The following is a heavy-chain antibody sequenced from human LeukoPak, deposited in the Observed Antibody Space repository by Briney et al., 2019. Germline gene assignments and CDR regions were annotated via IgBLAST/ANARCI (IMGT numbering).Heavy chain of an antibody. CDR2: ISGSGGST. J-gene: IGHJ6*02. V-gene: IGHV3-23*01. D-gene: IGHD3-10*01. Sequence: GGSLRLSCAASGFTVSSNFMGWVRQAPGKGLEWVSAISGSGGSTYYADSVKGRFTISRDNSKNTLYLQMNSLRAEDTAVYYCAKRGGYYGSGRYWPYYYYGMDVWGQGTTVTVSS. CDR1: GFTVSSNF. CDR3: AKRGGYYGSGRYWPYYYYGMDV.